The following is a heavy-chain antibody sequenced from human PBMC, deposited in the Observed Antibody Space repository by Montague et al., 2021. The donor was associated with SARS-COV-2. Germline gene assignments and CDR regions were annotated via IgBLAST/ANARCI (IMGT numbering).Heavy chain of an antibody. CDR3: ARALYCSGGSCYPNWFDP. CDR2: IYYSGST. V-gene: IGHV4-59*01. CDR1: GGSISSYY. Sequence: SETLSLTCTVSGGSISSYYWSWIRQPPGKGLEWIGYIYYSGSTNYNPSLKSRVTISVDTSKNQFSLKLSSVTAADTAVYHCARALYCSGGSCYPNWFDPWGQGTLVTVSS. D-gene: IGHD2-15*01. J-gene: IGHJ5*02.